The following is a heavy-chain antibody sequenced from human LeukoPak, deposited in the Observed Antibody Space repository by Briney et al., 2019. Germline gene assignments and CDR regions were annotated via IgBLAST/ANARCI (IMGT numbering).Heavy chain of an antibody. CDR2: ISAYNGNA. CDR1: GYSFTAYY. D-gene: IGHD6-13*01. CDR3: AREAATGVYFDY. Sequence: GASVKVSCKASGYSFTAYYMHWVRQAPGQGLEWRGWISAYNGNANYAHNLQGRVTTTTDTSTSTAYMELRSLTSDDAAVYYCAREAATGVYFDYWGQGTLVTVSS. V-gene: IGHV1-18*04. J-gene: IGHJ4*02.